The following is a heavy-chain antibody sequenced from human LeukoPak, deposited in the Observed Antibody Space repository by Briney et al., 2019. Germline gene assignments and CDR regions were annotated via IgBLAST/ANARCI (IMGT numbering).Heavy chain of an antibody. Sequence: PSETLSLTCAVSGYSISSGYCWGWIRQPPGKGLEWIGRIYHSGSTYYNASLKSRVTISVDTSKNPFYLQLSSVTAADTAVYYCARDTSLYADDSSGFGAFDIWGQGTMVTVSS. CDR2: IYHSGST. V-gene: IGHV4-38-2*02. J-gene: IGHJ3*02. CDR3: ARDTSLYADDSSGFGAFDI. D-gene: IGHD3-22*01. CDR1: GYSISSGYC.